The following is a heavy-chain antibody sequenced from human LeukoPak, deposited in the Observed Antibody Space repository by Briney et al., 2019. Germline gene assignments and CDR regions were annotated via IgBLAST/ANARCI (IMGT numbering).Heavy chain of an antibody. V-gene: IGHV3-23*01. CDR1: GFNFNKYD. CDR2: ITGRSDKT. D-gene: IGHD6-19*01. Sequence: GVLRLSCAASGFNFNKYDMTWARQAPGKGLEWVSTITGRSDKTYYTDSVKGRFVTSRDNSKDTLYLQMNSLRAEDTALYYCAKGGWLDDLGQGALVTVSS. CDR3: AKGGWLDD. J-gene: IGHJ4*02.